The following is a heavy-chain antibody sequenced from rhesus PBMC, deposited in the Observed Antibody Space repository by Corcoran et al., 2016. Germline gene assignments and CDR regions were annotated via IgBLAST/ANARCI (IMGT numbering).Heavy chain of an antibody. CDR1: GCSISDASY. J-gene: IGHJ4*01. V-gene: IGHV4-106*01. Sequence: QVQLPESGPGLVKPSETLSLTCAVSGCSISDASYCHLIRQPPGKGLAWIGYIPGRGGGTNYNPSLTNRVTISIDTSKNQFSLKLNSVTAADTAVYYCARGSNSPAYWGQGVLVTVSS. CDR2: IPGRGGGT. D-gene: IGHD4-23*01. CDR3: ARGSNSPAY.